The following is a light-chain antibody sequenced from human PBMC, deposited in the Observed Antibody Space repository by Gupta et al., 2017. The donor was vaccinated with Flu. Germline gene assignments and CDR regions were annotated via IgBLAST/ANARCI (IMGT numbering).Light chain of an antibody. J-gene: IGKJ2*01. CDR3: QQYNNWAPYT. Sequence: EIAMTQSPATLSVSPGERATLSRRASQSVSSNLAWYQQKPGQAPRLLIYGASTRATGIPARFSGSGSGTEFTLTISSRQSEDFAVYYCQQYNNWAPYTFGQGTKLEIK. CDR1: QSVSSN. CDR2: GAS. V-gene: IGKV3-15*01.